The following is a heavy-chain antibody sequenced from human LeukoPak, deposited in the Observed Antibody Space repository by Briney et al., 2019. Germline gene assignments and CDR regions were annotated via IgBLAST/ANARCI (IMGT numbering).Heavy chain of an antibody. CDR1: GYTFTGYY. V-gene: IGHV1-2*06. CDR2: INPNSGGT. Sequence: ASVKVSCKASGYTFTGYYMHWVRQGPGQGLEWMGRINPNSGGTNYAQKFQGRVTMTRGTAISTAYMELSRLRSHDTAVYYCATFPYYYDSSGYYPFDYWGQGTLVTVSS. D-gene: IGHD3-22*01. J-gene: IGHJ4*02. CDR3: ATFPYYYDSSGYYPFDY.